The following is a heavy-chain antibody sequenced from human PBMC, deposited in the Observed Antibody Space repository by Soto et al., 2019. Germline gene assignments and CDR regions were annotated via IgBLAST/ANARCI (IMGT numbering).Heavy chain of an antibody. CDR3: AKNRVEHPRDKAHDF. V-gene: IGHV3-7*01. CDR2: MNQDGSEK. Sequence: PGGSLRLSCAASGFTFSSYWMSWVRQAPGKGLEWVANMNQDGSEKYYVDSMKGRFTISRDNARNSLYLQMNSLRVEDTAVYYFAKNRVEHPRDKAHDFWGQGTLVTFSS. CDR1: GFTFSSYW. J-gene: IGHJ4*02. D-gene: IGHD1-1*01.